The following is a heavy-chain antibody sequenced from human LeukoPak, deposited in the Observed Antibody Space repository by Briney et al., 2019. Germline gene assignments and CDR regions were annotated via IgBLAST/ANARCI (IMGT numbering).Heavy chain of an antibody. V-gene: IGHV1-24*01. CDR1: GYTLTELS. Sequence: ASVKVSCKVSGYTLTELSVHWVRQAPGKGLEWMGGFDPEDGETIYAQKFQGRVTMTEDTSTDTAYMELSSLRSEDTAVYYCATGELLWFGEPQFDPWGQGTLVTVSS. CDR2: FDPEDGET. D-gene: IGHD3-10*01. CDR3: ATGELLWFGEPQFDP. J-gene: IGHJ5*02.